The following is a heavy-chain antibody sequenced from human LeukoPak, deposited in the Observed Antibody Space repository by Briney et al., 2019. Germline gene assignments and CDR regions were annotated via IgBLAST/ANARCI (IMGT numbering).Heavy chain of an antibody. CDR1: GFTFSSYS. CDR2: ISSSSSYI. CDR3: AGGYCSSTSCPADLDY. D-gene: IGHD2-2*01. J-gene: IGHJ4*02. V-gene: IGHV3-21*01. Sequence: GGSLRLSCAASGFTFSSYSMNWVRQAPGKGLEWASSISSSSSYIYYADSVKGRFTISRDNAKNSLYLQMNSLRAEDTAVYYCAGGYCSSTSCPADLDYWGQGTLVTVSS.